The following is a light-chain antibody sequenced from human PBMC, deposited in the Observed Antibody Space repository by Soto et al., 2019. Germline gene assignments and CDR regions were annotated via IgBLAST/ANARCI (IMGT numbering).Light chain of an antibody. Sequence: DIQMTQSPSTLSASVGDGVTITCRASQSIGSWLAWYQQKPGKAPKLLIYKATNLQSGVPSRFSGSGSGIDFSLTISSLQPVDSATYYCQQYNDFQYTFGQGTKLEI. CDR2: KAT. CDR1: QSIGSW. V-gene: IGKV1-5*03. J-gene: IGKJ2*01. CDR3: QQYNDFQYT.